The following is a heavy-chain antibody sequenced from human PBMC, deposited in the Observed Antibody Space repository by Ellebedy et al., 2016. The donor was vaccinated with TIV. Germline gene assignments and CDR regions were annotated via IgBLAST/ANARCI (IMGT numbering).Heavy chain of an antibody. V-gene: IGHV3-53*01. Sequence: GESLKISCAASGFTVSSNYMSWVRQAPGKGLEWVSVIYSGGSTYYADSVKGRFTISRDNAKNSLDLQMNSLRADDTAVYYCARDTRFIDQRHNWFDPWGQGAQVTVSS. J-gene: IGHJ5*02. CDR3: ARDTRFIDQRHNWFDP. CDR1: GFTVSSNY. CDR2: IYSGGST. D-gene: IGHD6-25*01.